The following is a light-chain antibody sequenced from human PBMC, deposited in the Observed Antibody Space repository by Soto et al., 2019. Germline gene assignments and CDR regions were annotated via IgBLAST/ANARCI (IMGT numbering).Light chain of an antibody. CDR1: SSDVGVYNY. Sequence: QSALTQPASVSGSPGQSITISCTGTSSDVGVYNYVSWYQQHPGKVPQLMIHEVSNRPSGVSNRFSGSKSGNTASLTISGLQAEDEADYYCSSYTTSRTDVFGTGTKVTVL. CDR3: SSYTTSRTDV. J-gene: IGLJ1*01. CDR2: EVS. V-gene: IGLV2-14*01.